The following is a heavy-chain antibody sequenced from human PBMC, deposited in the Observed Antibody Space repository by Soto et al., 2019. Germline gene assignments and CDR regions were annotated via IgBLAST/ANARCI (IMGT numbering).Heavy chain of an antibody. V-gene: IGHV3-23*01. CDR2: ISVSGDRT. CDR1: GFTFSSYA. CDR3: AKDGESITRNKPLDY. D-gene: IGHD2-2*01. Sequence: GGSLRLSCAASGFTFSSYAMCWVRQAPGEGLEWVSSISVSGDRTFYADSVKGRFTISRDNSRNTLHLQMNSLRAEDTAVYYCAKDGESITRNKPLDYWGQGTRVTVSS. J-gene: IGHJ4*02.